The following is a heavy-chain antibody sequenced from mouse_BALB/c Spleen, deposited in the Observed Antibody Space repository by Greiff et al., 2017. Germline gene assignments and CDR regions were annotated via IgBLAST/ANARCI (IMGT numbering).Heavy chain of an antibody. J-gene: IGHJ2*01. CDR3: ARGYYGYNY. CDR2: ISSGGSYT. D-gene: IGHD1-2*01. CDR1: GFTFSSYG. V-gene: IGHV5-6*01. Sequence: EVKLVESGGDLVKPGGSLKLSCAASGFTFSSYGMSWVRQTPDKRLEWVATISSGGSYTYYPDSVKGRFTISRDNAKNTLYLQMSSLKSEDTAMYYCARGYYGYNYWGQGTTLTVSS.